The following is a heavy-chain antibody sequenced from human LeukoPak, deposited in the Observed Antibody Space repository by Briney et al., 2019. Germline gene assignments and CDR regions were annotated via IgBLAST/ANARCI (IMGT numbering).Heavy chain of an antibody. D-gene: IGHD2-8*01. CDR3: ATGMVYADNWFDP. CDR2: IYHSGST. CDR1: GGSISSGGYY. J-gene: IGHJ5*02. V-gene: IGHV4-30-2*01. Sequence: PSETLSLTCTVSGGSISSGGYYWSWIRQPPGKGLEWIGYIYHSGSTYYNPSLKSRVTISVDRSKNQFSLKLSSVTAADTAVYYCATGMVYADNWFDPWGQGTLVTVSS.